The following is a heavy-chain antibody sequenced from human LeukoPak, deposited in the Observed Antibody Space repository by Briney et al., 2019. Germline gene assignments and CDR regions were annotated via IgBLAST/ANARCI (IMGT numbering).Heavy chain of an antibody. Sequence: SETLSLTCTVSGGSISSYYWSWIRQPPGKGLEWIGYIYYSGSTYYNPSLKSRVTISVDTSKNQFSLKLSSVTAADTAVYYCARVISPRGSSGGWFDPWGQGTLVTVSS. CDR3: ARVISPRGSSGGWFDP. V-gene: IGHV4-59*06. CDR2: IYYSGST. CDR1: GGSISSYY. J-gene: IGHJ5*02. D-gene: IGHD6-6*01.